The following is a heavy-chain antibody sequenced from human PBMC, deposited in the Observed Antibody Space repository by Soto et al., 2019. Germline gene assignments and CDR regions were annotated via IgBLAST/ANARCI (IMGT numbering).Heavy chain of an antibody. V-gene: IGHV4-59*01. CDR2: IYDDGSA. J-gene: IGHJ5*02. D-gene: IGHD2-15*01. CDR3: ARDKYCSGGSCRKNWFDP. CDR1: GDSISSSY. Sequence: PSETLSLTCTVSGDSISSSYCSWIWQPPGKGLEWHAYIYDDGSANYNPSLKSRATISLDMSKNQFSLKLTSVTAADTAVYYCARDKYCSGGSCRKNWFDPWGQGTQVTVSS.